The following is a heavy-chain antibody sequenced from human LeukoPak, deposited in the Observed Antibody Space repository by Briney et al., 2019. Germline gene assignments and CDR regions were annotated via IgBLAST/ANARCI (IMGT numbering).Heavy chain of an antibody. Sequence: GESLRLSCAASGFTFSSYWMSWVRQAPGKGLEWVGRIKSKTDGGTTDYAAPVKGRFTISRDDSKNTLYLQMNSLKTEDTAVYYCTTVFSGGISDYWGQGTLVTVSS. CDR2: IKSKTDGGTT. V-gene: IGHV3-15*01. D-gene: IGHD1-14*01. CDR1: GFTFSSYW. J-gene: IGHJ4*02. CDR3: TTVFSGGISDY.